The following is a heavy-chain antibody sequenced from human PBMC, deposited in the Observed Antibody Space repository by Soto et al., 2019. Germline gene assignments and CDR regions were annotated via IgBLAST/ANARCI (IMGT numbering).Heavy chain of an antibody. J-gene: IGHJ4*02. V-gene: IGHV3-21*01. CDR3: ARADWGDSSSVHYFDY. CDR1: GFTFSSYS. CDR2: ISSSSSYI. D-gene: IGHD6-6*01. Sequence: PGGSLRLSCAASGFTFSSYSMNWVRQAPGKGLEWVSSISSSSSYIYYADSVKGRFTISRDNAKNSLYPQMNSLRAEDTAVYYCARADWGDSSSVHYFDYWGQGTLVTVSS.